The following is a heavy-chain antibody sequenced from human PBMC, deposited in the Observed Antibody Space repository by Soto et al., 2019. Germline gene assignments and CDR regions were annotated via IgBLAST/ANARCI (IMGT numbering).Heavy chain of an antibody. CDR2: TYYRSKWYN. J-gene: IGHJ4*02. V-gene: IGHV6-1*01. CDR1: GDSVSSNSAA. D-gene: IGHD1-26*01. CDR3: ARGEQYSGRIFDY. Sequence: QVQLQQSGPGLVKPSQTLSVTCGISGDSVSSNSAAWIWLRQSPSRGLEWLGRTYYRSKWYNDSAVSVESRITINPDTSTNHFSLQLNFVSVEDTAVYFCARGEQYSGRIFDYWCQGTLVTVSS.